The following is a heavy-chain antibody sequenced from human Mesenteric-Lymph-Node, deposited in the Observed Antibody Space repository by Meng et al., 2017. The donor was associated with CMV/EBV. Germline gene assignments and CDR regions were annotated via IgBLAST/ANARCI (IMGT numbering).Heavy chain of an antibody. CDR1: GGSSTAYY. CDR3: ATPYDNSGYYYNYGMDV. CDR2: INQSGST. V-gene: IGHV4-34*01. D-gene: IGHD3-22*01. J-gene: IGHJ6*02. Sequence: SETLSLTCSVSGGSSTAYYWTWIRQPPGKGLEWIGEINQSGSTNYNPSLKSRVTISVDKSKNQFSLNLTSVAAADTAMYYCATPYDNSGYYYNYGMDVWGQGTAVTVSS.